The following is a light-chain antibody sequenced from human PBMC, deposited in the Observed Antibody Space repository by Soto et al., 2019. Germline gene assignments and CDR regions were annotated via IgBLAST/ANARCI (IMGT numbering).Light chain of an antibody. J-gene: IGLJ1*01. CDR2: DTT. CDR1: TGAVTNGHY. V-gene: IGLV7-46*01. CDR3: LLSYNGPYV. Sequence: QAVVTQEPSLTVSPGGTVTLTCGSSTGAVTNGHYPYWVQQKPGQAPRTLIYDTTNRHSWTPARFSGSRLGGKAALTLSGAQPEDEAEYYCLLSYNGPYVFGTGTKVTVL.